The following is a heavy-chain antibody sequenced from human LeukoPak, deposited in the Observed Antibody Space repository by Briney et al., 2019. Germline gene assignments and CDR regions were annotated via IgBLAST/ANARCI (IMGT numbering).Heavy chain of an antibody. CDR3: ARHSPSRYCDSTSCYFSLDY. CDR2: VYPGDSDT. V-gene: IGHV5-51*01. Sequence: GESLKISCEGSGYSFTSYWIGWVRQMPGKGLEWMGIVYPGDSDTRYSPSFQGQVTISADKSISTAYLQWSGLKASDTAVYYCARHSPSRYCDSTSCYFSLDYWGQGTLVTVSS. CDR1: GYSFTSYW. D-gene: IGHD2-2*01. J-gene: IGHJ4*02.